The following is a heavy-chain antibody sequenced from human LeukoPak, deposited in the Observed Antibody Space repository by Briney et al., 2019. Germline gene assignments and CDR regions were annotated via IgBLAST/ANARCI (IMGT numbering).Heavy chain of an antibody. CDR3: ARGRNERYCTSPSCKGGYWFAP. CDR2: INPNSGGT. Sequence: ASVKVSCKASGYTFTGYYVHWVRQAPGQGLEWRGWINPNSGGTNYAQKFQGRVTMPRDTSISTAYMELRRLRSDDTAVYYCARGRNERYCTSPSCKGGYWFAPWGQGTLLTVSS. D-gene: IGHD2-2*01. V-gene: IGHV1-2*02. J-gene: IGHJ5*02. CDR1: GYTFTGYY.